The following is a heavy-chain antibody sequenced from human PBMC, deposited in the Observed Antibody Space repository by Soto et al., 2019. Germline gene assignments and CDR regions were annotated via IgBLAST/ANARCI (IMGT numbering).Heavy chain of an antibody. J-gene: IGHJ4*02. CDR2: ISAYNGNT. CDR3: ARVPRGAWYSQSLY. V-gene: IGHV1-18*04. Sequence: QVQLVQSGAEVKKPGASVKVSCKASGYTFTSYGISWVRQAPGQGLEWMGWISAYNGNTNIAPKLQGRVTMTTGTSTSTAYMELRSLRSDDTAVYYCARVPRGAWYSQSLYWGQGSLVTVSS. D-gene: IGHD6-13*01. CDR1: GYTFTSYG.